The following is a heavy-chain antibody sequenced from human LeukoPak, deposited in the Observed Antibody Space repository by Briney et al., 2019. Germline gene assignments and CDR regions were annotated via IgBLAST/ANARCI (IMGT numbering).Heavy chain of an antibody. V-gene: IGHV4-4*07. CDR1: GGSVSGYC. CDR3: VRGDHYDSSGYALDY. D-gene: IGHD3-22*01. J-gene: IGHJ4*02. Sequence: SETLSLTCTVSGGSVSGYCWSWIRQAAGKGLEWIGRVYVSGTHYYNPSLMNRVTMSVDTSKNQFSLMLRFVTAADTAVYYCVRGDHYDSSGYALDYWGQGALVTVSS. CDR2: VYVSGTH.